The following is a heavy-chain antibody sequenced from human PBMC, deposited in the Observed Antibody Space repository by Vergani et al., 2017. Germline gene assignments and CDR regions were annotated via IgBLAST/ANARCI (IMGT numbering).Heavy chain of an antibody. J-gene: IGHJ4*02. V-gene: IGHV3-11*01. CDR1: GFTFSDYY. D-gene: IGHD5-24*01. CDR2: ISSSGNII. CDR3: ARDGEMSKIGYFDY. Sequence: VRLLESGGGLVQPGGSLRLSCTASGFTFSDYYMSWIRQAPGKGLEWVSYISSSGNIIYYADSVKGRFTLSRDNAKNSLYLQMNSLRAEDTAEYYCARDGEMSKIGYFDYWGQGTLVTVSS.